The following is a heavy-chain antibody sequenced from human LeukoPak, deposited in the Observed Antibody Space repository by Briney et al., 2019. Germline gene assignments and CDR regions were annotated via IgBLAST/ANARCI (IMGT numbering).Heavy chain of an antibody. CDR1: GYTFTSYG. V-gene: IGHV1-18*01. CDR3: AREGTYCSSTSCSSYYYYYGMDV. Sequence: ASVTVSCKASGYTFTSYGISWVRQAPGQGLEWMGWISAYNGNTNYAQKLQGRVTMTTDTSTSTAYMELRSLRFDDTAVYYCAREGTYCSSTSCSSYYYYYGMDVWGQGTTVTVSS. J-gene: IGHJ6*02. D-gene: IGHD2-2*01. CDR2: ISAYNGNT.